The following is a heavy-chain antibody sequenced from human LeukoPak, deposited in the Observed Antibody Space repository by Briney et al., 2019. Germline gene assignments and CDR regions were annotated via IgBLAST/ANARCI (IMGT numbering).Heavy chain of an antibody. J-gene: IGHJ4*02. CDR1: GFTVSSNY. CDR3: ARDLPVSGAYHNFDC. V-gene: IGHV3-21*01. D-gene: IGHD4/OR15-4a*01. CDR2: IYSGSDYI. Sequence: GGSLRLSCAASGFTVSSNYMSWVRQAPGKGLEWVSTIYSGSDYIYYADSVRGRFTISRDNAKNSLYLQMNSLRVEDTAVYYCARDLPVSGAYHNFDCWGQGTLVTVSS.